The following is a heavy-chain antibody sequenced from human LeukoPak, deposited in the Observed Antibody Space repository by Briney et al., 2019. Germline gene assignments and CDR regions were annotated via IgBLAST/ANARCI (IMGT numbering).Heavy chain of an antibody. D-gene: IGHD4-17*01. J-gene: IGHJ4*02. V-gene: IGHV4-34*01. Sequence: PSETLSLTCAVYGGSFSGYYWSWIRQPPGKGLEWIGEINHSGSTNYNPSLKSRVTISVDTSKNQFSLKLSSVTAADTAVYYCATRNDYGDSEFDYWGQGTLVTVSS. CDR1: GGSFSGYY. CDR2: INHSGST. CDR3: ATRNDYGDSEFDY.